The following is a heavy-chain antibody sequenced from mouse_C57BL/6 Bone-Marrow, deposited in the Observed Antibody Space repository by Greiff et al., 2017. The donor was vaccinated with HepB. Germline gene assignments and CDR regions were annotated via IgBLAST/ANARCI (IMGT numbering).Heavy chain of an antibody. CDR2: SRNKANDYTT. V-gene: IGHV7-1*01. CDR1: GFTFSDFY. Sequence: EVQVVESGGGLVQSGRSLRLSCATSGFTFSDFYMEWVRQAPGKGLEWIAASRNKANDYTTEYSASVKGRFIVSRDTSQSILYLQMNALRAEDTAIYYCARDANFNWYFDVWGTGTTVTVSS. CDR3: ARDANFNWYFDV. D-gene: IGHD4-1*02. J-gene: IGHJ1*03.